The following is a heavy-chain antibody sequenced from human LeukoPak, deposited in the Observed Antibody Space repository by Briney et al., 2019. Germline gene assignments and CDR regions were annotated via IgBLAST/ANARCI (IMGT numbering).Heavy chain of an antibody. J-gene: IGHJ4*02. CDR3: VKPDKRGADY. CDR2: ISSNGGST. D-gene: IGHD3-10*01. V-gene: IGHV3-64D*06. CDR1: GFTFSSYA. Sequence: PGGSLRLSCSASGFTFSSYAMHWVRQAPGKGLEYVSAISSNGGSTYYADSVKGRFTISRDNSKNTLYLQMSSLRAEDAAVYYCVKPDKRGADYWGQGTLVTVSS.